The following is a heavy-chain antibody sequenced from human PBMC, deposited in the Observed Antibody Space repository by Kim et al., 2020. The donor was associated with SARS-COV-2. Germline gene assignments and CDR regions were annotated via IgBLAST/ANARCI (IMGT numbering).Heavy chain of an antibody. Sequence: ASVKVSCKASGYTFTSYYMHWVRQAPGQGLEWMGIINPSGGSTSYAQKFQGRVTMTRDTSTSTVYMELSSLRSEDTAVYYCARARSIGEQYTGNLVGADYWGQGTLVTVSS. CDR2: INPSGGST. J-gene: IGHJ4*02. V-gene: IGHV1-46*01. CDR3: ARARSIGEQYTGNLVGADY. D-gene: IGHD1-26*01. CDR1: GYTFTSYY.